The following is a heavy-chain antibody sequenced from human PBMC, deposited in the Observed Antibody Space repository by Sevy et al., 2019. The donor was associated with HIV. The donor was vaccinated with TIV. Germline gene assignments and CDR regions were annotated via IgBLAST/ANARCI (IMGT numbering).Heavy chain of an antibody. CDR2: INESGIT. Sequence: SETLSLTCAVHDGSFSGYYWNWIRQLPGKGLEWIGEINESGITYYNPSLKSRVTISVDTSKKQFSLKLNSVTAADTAVYYCARGLFDYWGQGTLVTVSS. CDR1: DGSFSGYY. V-gene: IGHV4-34*01. J-gene: IGHJ4*02. CDR3: ARGLFDY.